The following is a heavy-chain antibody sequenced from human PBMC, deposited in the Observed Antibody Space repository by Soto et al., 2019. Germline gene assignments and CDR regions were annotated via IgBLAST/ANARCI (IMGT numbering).Heavy chain of an antibody. CDR1: GYTFTSYG. D-gene: IGHD1-26*01. Sequence: QVHLVQSGAEVKKPGASVKVSCKASGYTFTSYGITWVRQAPGQGLEWMGWISAHNGNTDYAQKLQGRVIVTRDTSTSTAYMELRSLISDDTAGYYCASGRYGDYWGQGALVTVSS. CDR2: ISAHNGNT. J-gene: IGHJ4*02. CDR3: ASGRYGDY. V-gene: IGHV1-18*01.